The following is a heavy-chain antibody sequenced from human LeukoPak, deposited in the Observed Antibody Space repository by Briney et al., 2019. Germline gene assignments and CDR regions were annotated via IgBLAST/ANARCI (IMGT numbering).Heavy chain of an antibody. D-gene: IGHD6-19*01. CDR1: GYTFTNEG. CDR2: ISANNDNT. V-gene: IGHV1-18*01. CDR3: ARDRGYSSGWSWFDP. J-gene: IGHJ5*02. Sequence: ASVKDSCKASGYTFTNEGISWVRPAPGQGLEWMGWISANNDNTNYGQKLQGRVTMTTDTSTTTAYMELRGLRSEDTAVYYCARDRGYSSGWSWFDPWGQGTLVTVSS.